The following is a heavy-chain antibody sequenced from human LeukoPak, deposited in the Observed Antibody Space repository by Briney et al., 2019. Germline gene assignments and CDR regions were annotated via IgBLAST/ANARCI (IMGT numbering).Heavy chain of an antibody. Sequence: PGGSLRLSCAASGFTFSNAWMSWVRQAPGKGLEWVGRIKSKTDGGTTDYAAPVKGRFTISRDDSKNTLYLQMNSLKTEDTAVYYCTTGGSDITMVRGVIIHFDYWGQGTLVTVSS. CDR3: TTGGSDITMVRGVIIHFDY. CDR1: GFTFSNAW. CDR2: IKSKTDGGTT. V-gene: IGHV3-15*01. D-gene: IGHD3-10*01. J-gene: IGHJ4*02.